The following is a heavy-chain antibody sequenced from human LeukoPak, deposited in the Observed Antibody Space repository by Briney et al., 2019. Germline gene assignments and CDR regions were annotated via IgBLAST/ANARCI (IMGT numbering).Heavy chain of an antibody. CDR2: ISSSSSTI. J-gene: IGHJ3*02. CDR3: AVGAFDI. Sequence: GGSLRLSCAASGFTFSSYSMNWVRQAPGKGLEWVSYISSSSSTIYYADPVKGRFTISRDNAKNSLYLQMNSLRAEDTAVYYCAVGAFDIWGQGTMVTVSS. D-gene: IGHD3-16*01. V-gene: IGHV3-48*01. CDR1: GFTFSSYS.